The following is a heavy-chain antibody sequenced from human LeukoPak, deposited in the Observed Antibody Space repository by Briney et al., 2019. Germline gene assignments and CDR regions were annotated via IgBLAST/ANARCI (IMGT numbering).Heavy chain of an antibody. CDR2: IWYDGSNK. D-gene: IGHD3-16*01. CDR3: AKRSLNWYFDL. V-gene: IGHV3-33*06. CDR1: GFTFSSYG. Sequence: GGSLRLSCAASGFTFSSYGMHWVRQAPGKGLEWVAVIWYDGSNKYYADSVKGRFTISRDNSKNTLYLQMNSLRAEDTALYYCAKRSLNWYFDLWGRGTLVTVSS. J-gene: IGHJ2*01.